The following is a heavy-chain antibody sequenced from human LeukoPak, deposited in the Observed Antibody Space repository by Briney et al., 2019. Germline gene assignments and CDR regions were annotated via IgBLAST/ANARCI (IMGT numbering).Heavy chain of an antibody. CDR2: INHSGST. CDR3: ASGLWFGSY. D-gene: IGHD3-10*01. V-gene: IGHV4-34*01. J-gene: IGHJ4*02. Sequence: KASETLSLTCAVYGGSFSGYYWSWIRQPPGKGLEWIGEINHSGSTNYNPSLKSRVTISVDTSKNQFSLKLSSVTAADPAVYYCASGLWFGSYWGQGTLVTVSS. CDR1: GGSFSGYY.